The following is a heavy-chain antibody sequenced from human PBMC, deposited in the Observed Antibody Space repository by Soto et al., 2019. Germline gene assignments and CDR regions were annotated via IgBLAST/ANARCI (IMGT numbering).Heavy chain of an antibody. CDR3: AKDRLGLCRSWDYYGMDF. CDR1: GFTFSSYG. V-gene: IGHV3-30*18. J-gene: IGHJ6*02. Sequence: GGSLRLSCAASGFTFSSYGMHWVRQAPGKGLEWVAVISYDGSNKYYADSVKGRFTISRDNSKNTLYLQMNSLRAEDTAVYYCAKDRLGLCRSWDYYGMDFCGQGTTVTGSS. D-gene: IGHD2-2*01. CDR2: ISYDGSNK.